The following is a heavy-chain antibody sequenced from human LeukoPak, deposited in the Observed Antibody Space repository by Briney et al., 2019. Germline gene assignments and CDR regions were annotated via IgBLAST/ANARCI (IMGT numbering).Heavy chain of an antibody. V-gene: IGHV3-66*01. J-gene: IGHJ4*02. CDR3: AGGYRAYDYPDY. D-gene: IGHD5-12*01. Sequence: PGGSLRLSCAVSGFTVSDNYINWVRQAPGKGLEWVSVIYIGGTTYYTDSVKGRFIISRDNSKNTVYLQMNSLRAEDTAVYYCAGGYRAYDYPDYWGQGTLVTVSS. CDR2: IYIGGTT. CDR1: GFTVSDNY.